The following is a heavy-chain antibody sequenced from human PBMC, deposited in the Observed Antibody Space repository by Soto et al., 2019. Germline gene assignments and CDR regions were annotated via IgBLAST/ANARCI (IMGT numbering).Heavy chain of an antibody. CDR2: MSYDGSSK. V-gene: IGHV3-30*18. CDR3: AKDRNQWLVRYFFDY. D-gene: IGHD6-19*01. J-gene: IGHJ4*02. Sequence: QVQLVESGGGVVQPGRSLRLSCAASGFTFSSYGMHWVRQAPGKGLEWVAVMSYDGSSKYYADSVKGRFIISIDNSKNMLYLQMNSLRGEDSAVYYCAKDRNQWLVRYFFDYWGQGTLVTVSS. CDR1: GFTFSSYG.